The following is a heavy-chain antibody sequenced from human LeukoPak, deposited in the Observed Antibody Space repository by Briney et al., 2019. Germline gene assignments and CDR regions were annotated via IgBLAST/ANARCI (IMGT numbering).Heavy chain of an antibody. V-gene: IGHV1-2*02. D-gene: IGHD3-10*01. CDR2: INPNSGGT. CDR1: GYTFTGYY. J-gene: IGHJ4*02. CDR3: ARYFRVVTMGRGVPGY. Sequence: ASVKVSCKASGYTFTGYYMHWVRQAPGQGLEWMGWINPNSGGTNYAQKFQGRVTMTRDTSISTAYMELSRLRSDDTAVYYCARYFRVVTMGRGVPGYWGQGTLVTVSS.